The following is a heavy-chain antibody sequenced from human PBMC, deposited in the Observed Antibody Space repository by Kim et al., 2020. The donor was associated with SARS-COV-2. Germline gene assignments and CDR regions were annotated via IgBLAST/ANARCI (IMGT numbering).Heavy chain of an antibody. Sequence: GGSLRLSCAASGFTFSAYAMSWVRQAPGKGLEWVSSISGSDDTTYYADSVKVRFIISRDTSNNALHLQMNSLRAEDTAVYYCARYFGSSGSEFHHWGQGTLVTVSS. J-gene: IGHJ1*01. V-gene: IGHV3-23*01. CDR2: ISGSDDTT. D-gene: IGHD3-22*01. CDR1: GFTFSAYA. CDR3: ARYFGSSGSEFHH.